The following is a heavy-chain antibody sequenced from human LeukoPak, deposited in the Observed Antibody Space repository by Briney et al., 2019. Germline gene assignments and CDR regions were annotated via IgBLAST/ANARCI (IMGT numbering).Heavy chain of an antibody. J-gene: IGHJ4*02. Sequence: GGSLRLSCAASGFTFSSYSMNWVRQAPGKGLEWVSSISGRSIYIHYADSVKGRFTISRDNAKNSVYLQLNSLRVEDTAVYNCAREQLYSNYYFDFWGQGALVTVSS. V-gene: IGHV3-21*06. CDR2: ISGRSIYI. D-gene: IGHD4-11*01. CDR1: GFTFSSYS. CDR3: AREQLYSNYYFDF.